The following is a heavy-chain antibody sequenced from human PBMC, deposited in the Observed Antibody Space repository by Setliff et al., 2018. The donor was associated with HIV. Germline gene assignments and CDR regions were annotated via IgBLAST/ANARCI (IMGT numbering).Heavy chain of an antibody. V-gene: IGHV4-38-2*02. CDR3: AREIYGGNSRPFDY. J-gene: IGHJ4*02. D-gene: IGHD4-17*01. CDR1: GYSISTAYY. CDR2: VYHSGTT. Sequence: KASETLSLTCAVSGYSISTAYYWGWIRQPPGKGLEWIGSVYHSGTTSYNPSLKSRVTISVDMSNNQFSLKVTSVTAADTAVYYCAREIYGGNSRPFDYWGQGTLVTVSS.